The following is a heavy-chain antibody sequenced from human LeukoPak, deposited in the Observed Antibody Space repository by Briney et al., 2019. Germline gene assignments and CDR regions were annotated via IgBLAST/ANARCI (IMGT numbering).Heavy chain of an antibody. V-gene: IGHV1-46*01. CDR1: GFTFTSYY. CDR3: ASSVAARLDC. CDR2: INPSGGST. Sequence: ASVKLSCKASGFTFTSYYIHWVRQAPGQGLEWMGEINPSGGSTRYAQKFQGRVTMTRDMSASRVDMELSSLRSEDTALYYCASSVAARLDCWGQGTRVTVTS. J-gene: IGHJ4*02. D-gene: IGHD6-6*01.